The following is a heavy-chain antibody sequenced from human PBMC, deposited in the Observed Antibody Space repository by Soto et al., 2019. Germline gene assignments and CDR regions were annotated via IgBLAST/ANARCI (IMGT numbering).Heavy chain of an antibody. D-gene: IGHD3-22*01. J-gene: IGHJ5*02. V-gene: IGHV1-69*12. CDR1: GGTFSSYA. CDR3: ARDRGPSSGYYPYWFDP. CDR2: IIPIFGTA. Sequence: QVQLVQSGAEVKKPGSSVKVSCKASGGTFSSYAITWVRQAPGQGLEWMGGIIPIFGTANYAQKCQARVTLTADESTSTAYMELSSLRSEDTAVYYCARDRGPSSGYYPYWFDPWGQGTLVTVSS.